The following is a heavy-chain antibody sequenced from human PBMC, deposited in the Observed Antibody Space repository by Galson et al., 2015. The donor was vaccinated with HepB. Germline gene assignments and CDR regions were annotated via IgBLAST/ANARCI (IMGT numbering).Heavy chain of an antibody. D-gene: IGHD2-15*01. CDR1: GYTFTTNG. J-gene: IGHJ4*02. CDR2: ISAYRGNT. CDR3: ARDRSHSLDN. V-gene: IGHV1-18*04. Sequence: SVKASCKASGYTFTTNGISWVRQAPGQGLEWMGWISAYRGNTYYAENFEGRVTLTTDTPTSTAYMELRSLRPDDTAIYYCARDRSHSLDNWGQGTLVAVSS.